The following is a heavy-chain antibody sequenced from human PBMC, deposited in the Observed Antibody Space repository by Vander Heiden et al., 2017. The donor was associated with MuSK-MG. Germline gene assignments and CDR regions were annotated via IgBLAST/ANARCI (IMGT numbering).Heavy chain of an antibody. J-gene: IGHJ6*03. D-gene: IGHD2-15*01. CDR2: IYSGGST. V-gene: IGHV3-53*01. Sequence: EVQLVESGGGLIQPGGSLRLSCAASGFTVSSNYMSWVRQAPGKGLEWVSVIYSGGSTYYADSVKGRFTISRDNSKNTLYLQMNSLRAEDTAVYYCARESVLLTNYYMDVWGKGTTVTVSS. CDR1: GFTVSSNY. CDR3: ARESVLLTNYYMDV.